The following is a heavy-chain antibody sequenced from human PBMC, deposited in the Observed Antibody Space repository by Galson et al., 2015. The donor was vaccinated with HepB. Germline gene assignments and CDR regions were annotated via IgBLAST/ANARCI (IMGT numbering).Heavy chain of an antibody. J-gene: IGHJ6*02. Sequence: SLRLSCAASGFTVSSNYMSWVRQAPGKGLEWVSVIYSGGSTYYADSVKGRFTISRDNSKNTLYLQMNSLRAEDPAVDYCAREGVSYGMDVWGQGTTVTVSS. V-gene: IGHV3-66*02. CDR2: IYSGGST. CDR3: AREGVSYGMDV. CDR1: GFTVSSNY.